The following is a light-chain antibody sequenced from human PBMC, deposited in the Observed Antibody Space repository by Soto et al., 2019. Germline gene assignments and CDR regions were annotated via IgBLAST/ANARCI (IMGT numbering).Light chain of an antibody. J-gene: IGKJ1*01. CDR2: GAS. CDR1: QSVSSSD. V-gene: IGKV3-20*01. CDR3: QQYGSSRT. Sequence: EVVLTQSPGTLSLSPGERATLSCRASQSVSSSDLAWYQQKPGQAPRLLISGASSRATGIADRFSGSGSGTDFTLTISRLEPEDFAVYYCQQYGSSRTFGQGTKVDIK.